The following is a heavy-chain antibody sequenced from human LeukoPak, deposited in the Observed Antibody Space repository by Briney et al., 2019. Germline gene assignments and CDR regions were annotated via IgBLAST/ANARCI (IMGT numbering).Heavy chain of an antibody. CDR3: ARVRKYSSGWHFDY. Sequence: SETLSLTCAVSGGSISSSNWWSWVRQPPGKGLEWIGEIYHSGSTNYNPSLKSRVTISVDTSKNQFSLKLSSVTAADTAVYYCARVRKYSSGWHFDYWGQGTLVTVSS. V-gene: IGHV4-4*02. J-gene: IGHJ4*02. D-gene: IGHD6-19*01. CDR2: IYHSGST. CDR1: GGSISSSNW.